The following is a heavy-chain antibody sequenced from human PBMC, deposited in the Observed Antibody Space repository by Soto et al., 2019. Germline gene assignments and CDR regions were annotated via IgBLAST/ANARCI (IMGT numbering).Heavy chain of an antibody. D-gene: IGHD2-2*01. CDR3: ARSPQSTSINFDY. J-gene: IGHJ4*02. CDR2: IYYSGST. Sequence: SETLSLTCTVSGGSISSGDDYWSWIRQPPGKGLEWIGYIYYSGSTYYNPSLKSRVTISVDTSKNQFSLKLSSVTAADTAVYYCARSPQSTSINFDYWAREPWSPSPQ. V-gene: IGHV4-30-4*01. CDR1: GGSISSGDDY.